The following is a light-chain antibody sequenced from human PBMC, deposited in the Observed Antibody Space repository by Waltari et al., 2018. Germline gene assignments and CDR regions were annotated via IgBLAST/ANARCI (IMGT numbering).Light chain of an antibody. CDR1: QSLLDNNEYNY. Sequence: DIVMTQSPASLTVTPGEPASISCRSSQSLLDNNEYNYLDWYLQKPGQSPQILIYVGSNRASGVPDRFSGSGSGTEFTLKISRVEAEDAGVYYCMEALQSVTFGQGTRLEIK. CDR3: MEALQSVT. V-gene: IGKV2-28*01. J-gene: IGKJ5*01. CDR2: VGS.